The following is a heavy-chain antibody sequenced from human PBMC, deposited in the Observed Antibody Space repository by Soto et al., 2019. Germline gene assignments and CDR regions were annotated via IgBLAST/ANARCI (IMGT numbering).Heavy chain of an antibody. CDR1: GFSLSTSGVG. J-gene: IGHJ5*02. V-gene: IGHV2-5*02. CDR2: IYWDDDK. CDR3: AHRVHYDILTRPELNWFDP. D-gene: IGHD3-9*01. Sequence: QITLKESGPTLVKPTQTLTLTCTFSGFSLSTSGVGVGWIRQPPGKALEWLALIYWDDDKRYSPSLKSRLTITKDTSKNQVVLTLTNMDPVDTATYYCAHRVHYDILTRPELNWFDPWGQGTLVTVSS.